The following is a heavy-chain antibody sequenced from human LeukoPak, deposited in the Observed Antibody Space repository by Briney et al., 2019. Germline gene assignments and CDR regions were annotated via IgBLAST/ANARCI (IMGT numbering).Heavy chain of an antibody. CDR2: INAGNGNT. V-gene: IGHV1-3*01. D-gene: IGHD6-13*01. J-gene: IGHJ5*02. CDR1: GYIFTSYA. CDR3: ARDIDRVFNWFDP. Sequence: ASVKVSCKASGYIFTSYAMHWVRQAPGQRLEWMGWINAGNGNTKYSQKFQGRVTITRDTSASTVYMELSSLRSEDTAVYYCARDIDRVFNWFDPWGQGTLVAVSS.